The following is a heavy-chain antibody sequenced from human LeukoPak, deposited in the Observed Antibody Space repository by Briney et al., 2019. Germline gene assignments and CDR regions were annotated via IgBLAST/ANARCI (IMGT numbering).Heavy chain of an antibody. CDR1: GFTFSSYA. J-gene: IGHJ4*02. Sequence: GGSLRLSCAASGFTFSSYAMSWVRQAPGKGLEWVSAISGSGGSTYYADSVKGRFTISRDNSKNTLYLQMNSLRAEDTAVYYCARKEPMIVVVTPWYFDYWGQGTLVTVSS. V-gene: IGHV3-23*01. CDR3: ARKEPMIVVVTPWYFDY. D-gene: IGHD3-22*01. CDR2: ISGSGGST.